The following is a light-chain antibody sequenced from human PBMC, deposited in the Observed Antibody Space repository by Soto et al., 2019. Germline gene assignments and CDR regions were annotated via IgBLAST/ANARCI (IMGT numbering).Light chain of an antibody. V-gene: IGLV1-36*01. CDR3: SAYTARSTLV. J-gene: IGLJ3*02. Sequence: QSVLTQPPSVSGAPRQRVTISCSGGSSNIGNNAVNWYQHLPGKAPKVLIYYDELLPSGVSDRFSGSKSGTSASLAISGLQSEDEGDYYCSAYTARSTLVFGGGTQLTVL. CDR1: SSNIGNNA. CDR2: YDE.